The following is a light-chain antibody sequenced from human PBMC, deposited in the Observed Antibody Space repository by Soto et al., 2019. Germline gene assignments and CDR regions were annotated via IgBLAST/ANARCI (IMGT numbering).Light chain of an antibody. V-gene: IGKV1-39*01. Sequence: DLQMTQSPSSLSASVGERVIISCRASQNVGTFVNWYQQTPGKAPRLLIYAASGLQPGVPSRFSGSGSGTDFTLTIASLQPEDFASYYCQQSSSRWTFGQGTEV. J-gene: IGKJ1*01. CDR3: QQSSSRWT. CDR1: QNVGTF. CDR2: AAS.